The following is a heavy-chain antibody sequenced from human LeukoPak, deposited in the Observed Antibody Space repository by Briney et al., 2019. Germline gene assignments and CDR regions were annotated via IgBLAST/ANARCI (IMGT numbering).Heavy chain of an antibody. Sequence: GGSLTLPCVASGFMFSSYWMNWVRQPPGKGLVWVSRINSDGSSTRYADSVKGRFTISRDNAKNTLFLQMNSLRAEDTAVYYCARGPGAFDMGGEGTMVTVS. CDR3: ARGPGAFDM. CDR2: INSDGSST. D-gene: IGHD7-27*01. CDR1: GFMFSSYW. V-gene: IGHV3-74*01. J-gene: IGHJ3*02.